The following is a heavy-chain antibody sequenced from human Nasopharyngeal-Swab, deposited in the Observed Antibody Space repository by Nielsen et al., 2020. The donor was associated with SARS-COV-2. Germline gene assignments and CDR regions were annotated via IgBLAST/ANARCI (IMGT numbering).Heavy chain of an antibody. Sequence: ASVKVSCKASGYSFADHYMHWVRQAPGQDLEWMGWINPNNGVTDYAQKFQGRVTVTRDTSIRTAYMELSRLTSDDTAIYYCARGQIWFDSWGQGTLVTVSS. CDR2: INPNNGVT. CDR1: GYSFADHY. J-gene: IGHJ5*01. V-gene: IGHV1-2*02. CDR3: ARGQIWFDS.